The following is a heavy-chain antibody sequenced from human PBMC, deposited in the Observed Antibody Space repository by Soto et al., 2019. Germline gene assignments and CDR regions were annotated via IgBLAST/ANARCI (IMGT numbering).Heavy chain of an antibody. CDR1: GGPFRNYP. Sequence: QVQLVQSGTEVKKPGSSVKVSCKASGGPFRNYPINWVRQAPGQGLEWMGSIFPLTDIPDYAQNFQARLTISADKSTSTAYMELSSLTSDDTAMYFCARGPLVVINYFESWGQGTLVTVSS. J-gene: IGHJ4*02. V-gene: IGHV1-69*02. CDR2: IFPLTDIP. CDR3: ARGPLVVINYFES.